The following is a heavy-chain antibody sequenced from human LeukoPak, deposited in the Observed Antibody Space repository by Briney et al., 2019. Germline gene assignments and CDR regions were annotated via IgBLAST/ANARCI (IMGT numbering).Heavy chain of an antibody. CDR3: ARDRSSGWYDY. Sequence: GGSLRLSCAASGFTFSTYSMNWVRQAPGKGLEWVSSITGSSSYIYYADSMKGRFTISRDNAKNSLYLQMSSLRAEDTAVYCCARDRSSGWYDYWGQGTLVTVSS. D-gene: IGHD6-19*01. CDR1: GFTFSTYS. CDR2: ITGSSSYI. V-gene: IGHV3-21*01. J-gene: IGHJ4*02.